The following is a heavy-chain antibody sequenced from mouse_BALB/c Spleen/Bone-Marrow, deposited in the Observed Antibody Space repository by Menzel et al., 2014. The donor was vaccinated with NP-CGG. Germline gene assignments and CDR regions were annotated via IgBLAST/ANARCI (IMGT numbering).Heavy chain of an antibody. CDR1: GYAFSSYW. CDR3: ARTPWFAH. V-gene: IGHV1-80*01. Sequence: QVQLQQSGAELVRPGSSVKISCKASGYAFSSYWMNWVRQRPGQGLEWIGQIYPGDGDTNYNGKFKGKATLTADRSSSTAYMQLSSLTSEDSAVYFCARTPWFAHWGQGTLVTVSA. CDR2: IYPGDGDT. J-gene: IGHJ3*01.